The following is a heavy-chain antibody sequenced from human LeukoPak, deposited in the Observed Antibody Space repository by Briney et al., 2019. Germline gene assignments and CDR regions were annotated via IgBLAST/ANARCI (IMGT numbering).Heavy chain of an antibody. CDR2: ISANSNFI. CDR1: GFTFSTHS. D-gene: IGHD2-2*01. Sequence: GGSLRLSCAASGFTFSTHSMYWVRQAPGKGLGWVSSISANSNFIHYAESVRGRFTISRDNAKNSLYLQMNSLGAQDTAVYYCARPATRYCSSAGCHWDSWGQGTLVTVSS. CDR3: ARPATRYCSSAGCHWDS. J-gene: IGHJ4*02. V-gene: IGHV3-21*01.